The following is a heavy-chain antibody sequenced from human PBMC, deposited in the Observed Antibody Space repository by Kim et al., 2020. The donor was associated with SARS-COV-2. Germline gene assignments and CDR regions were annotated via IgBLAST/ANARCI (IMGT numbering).Heavy chain of an antibody. J-gene: IGHJ4*02. CDR2: LRSKAYGGTT. CDR1: GFTFGDDA. CDR3: TRGYSSNYDSSGYYPY. D-gene: IGHD3-22*01. Sequence: GGSLRLSCTASGFTFGDDAMSWFRQAPGKGLEWVGFLRSKAYGGTTDYAASVKGRFTISRDDSKSMAYLQMNSLKTEDTAVYYCTRGYSSNYDSSGYYPYWGQGTLVTVSS. V-gene: IGHV3-49*03.